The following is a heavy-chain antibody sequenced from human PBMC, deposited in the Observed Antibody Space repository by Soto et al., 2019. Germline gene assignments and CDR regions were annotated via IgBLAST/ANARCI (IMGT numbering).Heavy chain of an antibody. V-gene: IGHV3-7*01. CDR3: ARAGAWSGYPNWFDP. J-gene: IGHJ5*02. CDR1: GFTFSSYW. CDR2: IKQEGSDK. Sequence: PGGSLRLSCAASGFTFSSYWMSWVRQAPGKGLEWVANIKQEGSDKYYVDSVKGRFTISRDNAKNSLYLQMNSLRAEDTAVYYCARAGAWSGYPNWFDPWGQGTLVTVSS. D-gene: IGHD3-3*01.